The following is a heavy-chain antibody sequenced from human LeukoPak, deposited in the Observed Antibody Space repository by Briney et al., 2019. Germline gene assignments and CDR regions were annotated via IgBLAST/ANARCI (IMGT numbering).Heavy chain of an antibody. CDR1: GFTFSNFA. CDR2: IRSGSATT. Sequence: PGESLRLSCAASGFTFSNFAMSWVRQAPGKGLEWVSTIRSGSATTYYADSVKGRFTISRDNSKNTLYLQMNSLRAGDTAVYYCAKGGTGTTDWFDPWGQGTLVTVSS. J-gene: IGHJ5*02. D-gene: IGHD1-7*01. V-gene: IGHV3-23*01. CDR3: AKGGTGTTDWFDP.